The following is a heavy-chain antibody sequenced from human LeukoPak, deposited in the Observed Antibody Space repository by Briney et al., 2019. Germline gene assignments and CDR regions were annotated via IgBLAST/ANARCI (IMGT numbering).Heavy chain of an antibody. CDR2: IYSGGST. CDR1: GLTVSSNY. V-gene: IGHV3-53*01. Sequence: GGSLRLSCAASGLTVSSNYMSWVRQAPGKGLEWGSVIYSGGSTYYADSVKGRFTISRDNSKNTLYLQMNSLRAEDTAVYYCARGYSSSLFDYWGQGTLVTVSS. CDR3: ARGYSSSLFDY. J-gene: IGHJ4*02. D-gene: IGHD6-13*01.